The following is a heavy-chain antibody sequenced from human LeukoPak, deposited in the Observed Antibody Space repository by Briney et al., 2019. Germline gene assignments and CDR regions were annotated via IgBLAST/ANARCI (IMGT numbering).Heavy chain of an antibody. V-gene: IGHV3-23*01. CDR3: ARDSIYCSSTSCYRYFQH. Sequence: GGSLRLSCAASGFTFSSYAMSWVRQAPGKGLEWVSAISGSGGSTYYADSVKGRFTISRDNSKNTLYLQMGSLRAEDMAVYYCARDSIYCSSTSCYRYFQHWGQGTLVTVSS. J-gene: IGHJ1*01. D-gene: IGHD2-2*01. CDR2: ISGSGGST. CDR1: GFTFSSYA.